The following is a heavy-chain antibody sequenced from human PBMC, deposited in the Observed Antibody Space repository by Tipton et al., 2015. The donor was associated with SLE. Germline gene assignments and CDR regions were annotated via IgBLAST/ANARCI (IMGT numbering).Heavy chain of an antibody. CDR1: GESLSGHF. J-gene: IGHJ3*02. V-gene: IGHV4-34*01. Sequence: TLSLTCTVYGESLSGHFCVWFRQPPGKGLEWIGDINHSGRIDYNPSLMSRVTISEATSKNQFSLKLSSVTAADTAVYYCARRDSSSSGRAFDIWGQGTIVTVSS. CDR2: INHSGRI. CDR3: ARRDSSSSGRAFDI. D-gene: IGHD6-6*01.